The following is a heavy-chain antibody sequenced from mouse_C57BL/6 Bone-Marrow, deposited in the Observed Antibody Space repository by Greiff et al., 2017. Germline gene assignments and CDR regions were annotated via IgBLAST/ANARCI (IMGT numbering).Heavy chain of an antibody. CDR3: ARSNWAFDY. V-gene: IGHV1-69*01. Sequence: QVQLQQPGAELVMPGASVKLSCKASGYTFTSYWMHWVKQRPGQGLEWIGEIDPSDSYTNYNQKFKGKSTLTVDKSSSTAYMQLSSLTSEDSAVYCCARSNWAFDYWGQGTTLTVSS. CDR1: GYTFTSYW. CDR2: IDPSDSYT. J-gene: IGHJ2*01. D-gene: IGHD4-1*01.